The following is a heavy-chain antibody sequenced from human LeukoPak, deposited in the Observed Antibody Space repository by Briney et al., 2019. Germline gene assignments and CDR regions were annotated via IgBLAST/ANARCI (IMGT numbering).Heavy chain of an antibody. J-gene: IGHJ4*02. V-gene: IGHV3-21*01. CDR2: ISSSSSYI. Sequence: PGGSLRLSCAASGFTLSSYSMNWVRQAPGKGLEWVSSISSSSSYIYYADSVKGRFTISRDNAKNSLYLQMNSLRAEDTAVYYCARVQSGYYGDLEVADYWGQGTLVTVSS. D-gene: IGHD4-17*01. CDR3: ARVQSGYYGDLEVADY. CDR1: GFTLSSYS.